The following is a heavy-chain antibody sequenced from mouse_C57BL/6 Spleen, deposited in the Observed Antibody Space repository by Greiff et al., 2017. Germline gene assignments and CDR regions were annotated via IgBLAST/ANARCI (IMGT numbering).Heavy chain of an antibody. CDR3: ARDPNLYYFDY. J-gene: IGHJ2*01. D-gene: IGHD4-1*01. Sequence: VKLVESGPELVKPGASVKISCKASGYAFSSSWMNWVKQRPGKGLEWIGRIYPGDGDTNYNGKFKGKATLTADKSSSTAYMQLSSLTSEDSAVYFCARDPNLYYFDYWGQGTTLTVSS. CDR1: GYAFSSSW. V-gene: IGHV1-82*01. CDR2: IYPGDGDT.